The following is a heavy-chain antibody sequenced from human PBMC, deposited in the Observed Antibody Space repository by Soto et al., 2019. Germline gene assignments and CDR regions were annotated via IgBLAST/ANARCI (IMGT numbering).Heavy chain of an antibody. Sequence: PGGSLRLSCAASGFTFSSYAMSWVRQAPGKGLEWVSAISGSGGSTYYADSVKGRFTISRDNSKNTLYLQMNSLRAEDTAVYYCAKAAEYSSPQTTSEDHALVVFDYWGQGTLVTVS. V-gene: IGHV3-23*01. D-gene: IGHD6-6*01. CDR1: GFTFSSYA. CDR3: AKAAEYSSPQTTSEDHALVVFDY. J-gene: IGHJ4*02. CDR2: ISGSGGST.